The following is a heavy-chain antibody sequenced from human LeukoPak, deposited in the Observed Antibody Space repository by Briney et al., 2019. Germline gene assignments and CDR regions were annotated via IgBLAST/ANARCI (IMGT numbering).Heavy chain of an antibody. V-gene: IGHV3-23*01. CDR1: GFTVSSNY. D-gene: IGHD3-10*01. CDR3: AKLPSGSYTSYYFDY. Sequence: PGGSLRLSCAASGFTVSSNYMSWVRQAPGKGLEWVSAISGSGGSTYYADSVKGRFTISRDNSKNTLYLQMNSLRAEDTAVYYCAKLPSGSYTSYYFDYWGQGTLVTVSS. J-gene: IGHJ4*02. CDR2: ISGSGGST.